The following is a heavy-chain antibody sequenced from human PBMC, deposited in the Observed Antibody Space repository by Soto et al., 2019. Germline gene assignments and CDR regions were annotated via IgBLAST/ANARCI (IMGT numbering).Heavy chain of an antibody. CDR3: ARDGAWEYYYDSSGYYFDY. CDR2: IYTSGST. V-gene: IGHV4-4*07. D-gene: IGHD3-22*01. J-gene: IGHJ4*02. Sequence: SETLSLTCTVSGGSISSYYWSWIRQPAGKGLEWIGRIYTSGSTNYNPSLKSRVTMSVDTSKNQFSLRLSSVTAADTAVYYCARDGAWEYYYDSSGYYFDYWGQGTLGSVSS. CDR1: GGSISSYY.